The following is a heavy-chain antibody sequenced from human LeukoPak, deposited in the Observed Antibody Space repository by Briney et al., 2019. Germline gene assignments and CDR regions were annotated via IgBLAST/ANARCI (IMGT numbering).Heavy chain of an antibody. Sequence: GGSLRLSCATSGFSFSSFWMGWVRQAPGKGPEWGANIGKDGSGRNYVGSVRGRFHISRDNAKNSVYLQMNSLRAEDTAVYYCARFILYHGAFDIWGQGTMVTVSS. CDR2: IGKDGSGR. D-gene: IGHD2-8*01. CDR1: GFSFSSFW. J-gene: IGHJ3*02. V-gene: IGHV3-7*01. CDR3: ARFILYHGAFDI.